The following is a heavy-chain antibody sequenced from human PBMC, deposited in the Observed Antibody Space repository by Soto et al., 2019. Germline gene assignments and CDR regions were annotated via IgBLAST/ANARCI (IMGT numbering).Heavy chain of an antibody. CDR1: GGTFSSYA. CDR3: ASLNSYGSYYFDY. J-gene: IGHJ4*02. V-gene: IGHV1-69*13. CDR2: IIPIFGTA. D-gene: IGHD5-18*01. Sequence: SVKVSCKASGGTFSSYAISWVRQAPGQGLEWMGGIIPIFGTANYAQKFQGRVTITADESTSTAYMELSSLRSEDTAVYYCASLNSYGSYYFDYWGQGTLVTVSS.